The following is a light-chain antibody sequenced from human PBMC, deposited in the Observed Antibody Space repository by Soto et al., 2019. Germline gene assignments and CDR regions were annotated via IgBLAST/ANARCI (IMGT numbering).Light chain of an antibody. Sequence: EIVMTQSPGTLSVSPGERATLSCRASQSVSSNLAWYQQKPGQAPRLLIYGASTRATNIPARFSGSGSRTGFTLTISSLQSEDFAVYYCQQYDEWPITFGQGTRLEIK. V-gene: IGKV3-15*01. CDR3: QQYDEWPIT. CDR1: QSVSSN. CDR2: GAS. J-gene: IGKJ5*01.